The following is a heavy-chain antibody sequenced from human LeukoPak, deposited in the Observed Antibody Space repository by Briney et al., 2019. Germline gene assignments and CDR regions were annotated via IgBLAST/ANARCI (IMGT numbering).Heavy chain of an antibody. Sequence: SETLSLTCTVSGGSISNNNYYWAWIRQPPGKGLECIGSIYYSGSPYYNPSLKSRVTISVDTSKNQFSLRLSSVTAADTAVYYCATWRTARTGFDYWGQGTLVTVSS. D-gene: IGHD3/OR15-3a*01. J-gene: IGHJ4*02. CDR1: GGSISNNNYY. CDR3: ATWRTARTGFDY. CDR2: IYYSGSP. V-gene: IGHV4-39*01.